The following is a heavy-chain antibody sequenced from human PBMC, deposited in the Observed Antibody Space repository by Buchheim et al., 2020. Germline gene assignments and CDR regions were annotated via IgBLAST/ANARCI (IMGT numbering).Heavy chain of an antibody. J-gene: IGHJ5*02. D-gene: IGHD3-3*01. Sequence: QVQLQQWGAGLLKPSETLSLTCAVYGGSFSGYYWSWIRQPPGKGLEWIGEINHSGSTNYNPSLKSRVTISVDTSKNQFSLKLSSVTAADTAVYYCARGHRGMIFGVVPSFDLDPWGQGTL. CDR2: INHSGST. V-gene: IGHV4-34*01. CDR1: GGSFSGYY. CDR3: ARGHRGMIFGVVPSFDLDP.